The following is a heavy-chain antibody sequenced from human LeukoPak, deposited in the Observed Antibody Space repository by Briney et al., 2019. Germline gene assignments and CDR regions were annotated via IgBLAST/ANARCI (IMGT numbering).Heavy chain of an antibody. CDR3: AKERLTTTTFDS. D-gene: IGHD4-11*01. J-gene: IGHJ4*02. V-gene: IGHV3-23*01. Sequence: PGGSLRLSCAASGFTFSTYAMSWVRQAPGKGLEWVSLISGSGGSTYYADSVKGRFTISRDNGKNTLSLQMNSLRAEDTALYYSAKERLTTTTFDSWGRGTLVTVSS. CDR1: GFTFSTYA. CDR2: ISGSGGST.